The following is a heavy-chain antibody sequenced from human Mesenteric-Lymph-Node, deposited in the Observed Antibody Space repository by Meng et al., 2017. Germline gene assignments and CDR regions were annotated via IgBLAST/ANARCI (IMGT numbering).Heavy chain of an antibody. Sequence: HLPEPGLGLLRPSKTLSPTLTVSVGSVSSVSYYWSWIRQPPGKGLEWIGYIYYSGSTNYNPSLKSRVTISVDTSKNQFSLKLSSVTAADTAVYYCARGRIVGAIRAYFDYWGQGTLVTVSS. D-gene: IGHD1-26*01. CDR2: IYYSGST. CDR1: VGSVSSVSYY. CDR3: ARGRIVGAIRAYFDY. J-gene: IGHJ4*02. V-gene: IGHV4-61*01.